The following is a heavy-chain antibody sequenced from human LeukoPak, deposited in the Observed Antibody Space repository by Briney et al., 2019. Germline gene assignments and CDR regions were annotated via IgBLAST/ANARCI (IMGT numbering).Heavy chain of an antibody. D-gene: IGHD1-26*01. CDR3: AGIRGGSYYHFDY. CDR2: INHSGST. J-gene: IGHJ4*02. V-gene: IGHV4-34*01. Sequence: KSSETLSLTCAVYGGSFSGYYWSWIRQPPGKGLEWIGEINHSGSTNYNPSLKSRVTISVDTSKNQFSLKLSSVTAADTAVYYCAGIRGGSYYHFDYWGQGTLVTVSS. CDR1: GGSFSGYY.